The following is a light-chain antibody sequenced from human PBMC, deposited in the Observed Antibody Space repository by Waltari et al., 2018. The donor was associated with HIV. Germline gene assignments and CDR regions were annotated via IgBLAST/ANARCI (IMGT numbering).Light chain of an antibody. CDR2: RAT. Sequence: SIGDRVNITCRASQTVGDWLAWYQQKPGEAPTLLIYRATTVENGVPSRFSGSASGTDFTLAIDSLHPDDFATYYCHQYSNYLGSFGQGTRVQLK. CDR1: QTVGDW. V-gene: IGKV1-5*03. CDR3: HQYSNYLGS. J-gene: IGKJ1*01.